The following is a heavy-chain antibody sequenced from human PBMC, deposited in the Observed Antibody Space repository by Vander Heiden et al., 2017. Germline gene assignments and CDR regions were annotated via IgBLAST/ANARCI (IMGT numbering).Heavy chain of an antibody. V-gene: IGHV3-15*07. CDR2: IKSKTDGGTT. D-gene: IGHD5-12*01. CDR3: TTGLRDYYYYGMDV. Sequence: EVQLVEPGGGLVKPGGSLRLSCAASGFTFSKAWMNWAPQATGKGLEWVGRIKSKTDGGTTDYAAPVKGRFTISRDDSKNTLYLQMNSLKTEDTAVYYCTTGLRDYYYYGMDVWGQGTTVTVSS. CDR1: GFTFSKAW. J-gene: IGHJ6*02.